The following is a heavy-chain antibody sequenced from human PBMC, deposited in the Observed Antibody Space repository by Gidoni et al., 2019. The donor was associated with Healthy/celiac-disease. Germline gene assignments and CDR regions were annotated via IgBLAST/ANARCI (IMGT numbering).Heavy chain of an antibody. Sequence: EVQLVESGGGLVQPGRSLRLSCTASGFTFGDYAMSWVRQAPGKGLEWVGFIRSKAYGGTTEYAASVKGRFTISRDDSKSIAYLQMNSLKTEDTAVYYCTSQTYYDILTGYWGDYWGQGTLVTVSS. V-gene: IGHV3-49*04. CDR2: IRSKAYGGTT. CDR1: GFTFGDYA. D-gene: IGHD3-9*01. CDR3: TSQTYYDILTGYWGDY. J-gene: IGHJ4*02.